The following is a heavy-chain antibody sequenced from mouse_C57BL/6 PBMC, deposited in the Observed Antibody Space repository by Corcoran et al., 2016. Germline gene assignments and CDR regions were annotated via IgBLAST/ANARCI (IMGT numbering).Heavy chain of an antibody. CDR3: ERTVDYYGSSLAY. Sequence: QIQLVQSGPELKKPGETVKISCKASGYTFTTYGMSWVKQAPGTGLKWMGWINTYSGVPTYADDFKGRFAFSLETSASTAYLQINHLKNEDTATYVWERTVDYYGSSLAYWGQGTLVTVSA. V-gene: IGHV9-3*01. D-gene: IGHD1-1*01. J-gene: IGHJ3*01. CDR2: INTYSGVP. CDR1: GYTFTTYG.